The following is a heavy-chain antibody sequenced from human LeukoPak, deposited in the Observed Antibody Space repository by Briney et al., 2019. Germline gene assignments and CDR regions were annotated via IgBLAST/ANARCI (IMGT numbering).Heavy chain of an antibody. D-gene: IGHD6-13*01. CDR1: GFTFSSYG. Sequence: GGSLRLSCAASGFTFSSYGMSWVRQAPGKGLEWVSAISGSGGSTYYADSVKGRFTISRDNSKNTLYLQMNSLRAEDTAVYYCARGYSSSWYAPWGQGTLVTVSS. CDR2: ISGSGGST. J-gene: IGHJ5*02. CDR3: ARGYSSSWYAP. V-gene: IGHV3-23*01.